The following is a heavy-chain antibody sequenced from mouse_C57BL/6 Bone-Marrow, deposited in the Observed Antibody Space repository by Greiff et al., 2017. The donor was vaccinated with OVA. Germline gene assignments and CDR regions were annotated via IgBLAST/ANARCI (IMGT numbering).Heavy chain of an antibody. V-gene: IGHV1-76*01. CDR2: IYPGSGNT. Sequence: VQLVESGAELVRPGASVKLSCKASGYTFTDYYINWVKQRPGQGLEWIARIYPGSGNTYYNEKFKGKATLTAEKSSSTAYMQLSSLTSEDSAVYFCARSLYFDYWGQGTTLTVSS. CDR1: GYTFTDYY. J-gene: IGHJ2*01. CDR3: ARSLYFDY.